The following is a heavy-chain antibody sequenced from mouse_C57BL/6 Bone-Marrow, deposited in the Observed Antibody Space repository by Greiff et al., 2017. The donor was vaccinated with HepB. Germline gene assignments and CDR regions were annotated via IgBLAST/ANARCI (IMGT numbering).Heavy chain of an antibody. CDR2: IDPSDSYT. V-gene: IGHV1-69*01. Sequence: QVQLQQPGAELVMPGASVKLSCKASGYTFTSYWMNWVKQRPGQGLEWIGEIDPSDSYTNYNQKFKGKSTLTVDKSSSTAYMQLSSLTSEDSAVYYCARWDYGSSFAYWGQGTLVTVSA. CDR3: ARWDYGSSFAY. J-gene: IGHJ3*01. D-gene: IGHD1-1*01. CDR1: GYTFTSYW.